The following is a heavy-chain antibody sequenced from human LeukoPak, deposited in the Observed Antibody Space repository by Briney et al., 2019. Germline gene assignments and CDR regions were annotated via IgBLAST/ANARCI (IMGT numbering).Heavy chain of an antibody. J-gene: IGHJ4*02. V-gene: IGHV3-9*01. CDR3: AKDDYDFHYFDY. CDR2: ISWNSGSI. CDR1: GFTFDDYA. Sequence: GRSLRLSCAASGFTFDDYAMHWVRRAPGKGLEWVSGISWNSGSIGYADSVKGRFTISRDNAKNSLYLQMNSLRAEDTALYYCAKDDYDFHYFDYWGQGTLVTVSS. D-gene: IGHD3-3*01.